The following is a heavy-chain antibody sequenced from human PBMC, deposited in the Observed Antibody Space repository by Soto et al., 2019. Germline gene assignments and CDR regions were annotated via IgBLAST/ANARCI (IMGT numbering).Heavy chain of an antibody. Sequence: QLQLQESGPGLVRPSETLSLTCTVSGGSIGSSAFYWGWIRQPPGKGLEWIGSIYHSGTTYYNPSLTSRVYISVDTSKNQFSLKLSSVTAADTAVYYCTTGLTIFGVVISSGDYWGQGILVTVSS. CDR3: TTGLTIFGVVISSGDY. J-gene: IGHJ4*02. CDR2: IYHSGTT. CDR1: GGSIGSSAFY. D-gene: IGHD3-3*01. V-gene: IGHV4-39*01.